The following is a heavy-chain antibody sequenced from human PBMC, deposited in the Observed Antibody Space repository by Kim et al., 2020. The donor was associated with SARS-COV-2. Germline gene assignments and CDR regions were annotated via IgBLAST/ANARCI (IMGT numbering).Heavy chain of an antibody. D-gene: IGHD4-17*01. Sequence: YATSVKGRFTISRDKAKNSLYLQMNSLRAEDTGLYYCAKVSGDYDVFFDHWGQGTLVTVSS. J-gene: IGHJ4*02. CDR3: AKVSGDYDVFFDH. V-gene: IGHV3-9*01.